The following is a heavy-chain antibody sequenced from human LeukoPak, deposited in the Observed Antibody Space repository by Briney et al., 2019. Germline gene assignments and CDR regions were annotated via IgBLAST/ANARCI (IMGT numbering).Heavy chain of an antibody. CDR2: ISGSGGST. Sequence: PGGSLRLSCAASGFTFSSYAMRWVRQAPGKGLEWVSGISGSGGSTYYADSVKGRFTISRDNSKNTLYLQMNSLRAEDTAVYYCAKDLHYYDSSGYHWFDPWGQGTLVTVSS. V-gene: IGHV3-23*01. J-gene: IGHJ5*02. D-gene: IGHD3-22*01. CDR1: GFTFSSYA. CDR3: AKDLHYYDSSGYHWFDP.